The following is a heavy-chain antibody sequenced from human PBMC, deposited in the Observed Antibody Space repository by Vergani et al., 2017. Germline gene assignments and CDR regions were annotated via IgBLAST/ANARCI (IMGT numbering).Heavy chain of an antibody. Sequence: EVQLLESGGSLKQPGGSVRLSCAASGFTFSTYAMHWVRQAPGKGLEWVSALTGGGGSTYYADSFKGRFIISRDNSRDTLYLQMNSLRPEDTATYYCVKDAGGKENFFDSWGQGTLVTVSS. D-gene: IGHD3-16*01. V-gene: IGHV3-23*01. CDR2: LTGGGGST. CDR1: GFTFSTYA. J-gene: IGHJ4*02. CDR3: VKDAGGKENFFDS.